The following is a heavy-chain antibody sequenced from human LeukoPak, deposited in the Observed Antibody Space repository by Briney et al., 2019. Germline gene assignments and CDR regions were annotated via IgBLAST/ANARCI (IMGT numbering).Heavy chain of an antibody. J-gene: IGHJ6*03. CDR2: IIPIFGTA. CDR3: ARGRGDYYYYMDV. V-gene: IGHV1-69*06. Sequence: SVKVSCKASGGTFSSYAISWVRQAPGQGLEWMGGIIPIFGTANYAQRFQGRVTITADKSTSTAYMELSSLRSEDTAVYYCARGRGDYYYYMDVWGRGTTVTVSS. D-gene: IGHD3-16*01. CDR1: GGTFSSYA.